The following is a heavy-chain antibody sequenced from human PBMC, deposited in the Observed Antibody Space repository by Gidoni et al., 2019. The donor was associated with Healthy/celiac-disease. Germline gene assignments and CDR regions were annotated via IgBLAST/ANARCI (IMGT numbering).Heavy chain of an antibody. V-gene: IGHV3-15*01. CDR2: IKSKTDGGTT. Sequence: EVQLVESGGGLVKPGGSLRLSCAASGFTFSHAWMSWVRQAPGKGREWVGRIKSKTDGGTTDYAAPVKGRFTISRDDSKNTLYLQMNSLKTEDTAVYYCTTDAGSGGSCYYYYGMDVWGQGTTVTVSS. J-gene: IGHJ6*02. D-gene: IGHD2-15*01. CDR1: GFTFSHAW. CDR3: TTDAGSGGSCYYYYGMDV.